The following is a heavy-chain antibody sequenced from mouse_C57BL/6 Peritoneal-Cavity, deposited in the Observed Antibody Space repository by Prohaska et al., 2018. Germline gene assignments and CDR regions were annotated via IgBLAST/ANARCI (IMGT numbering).Heavy chain of an antibody. CDR3: AVYYGNYSYWYFDV. J-gene: IGHJ1*03. CDR2: IDPSDSYT. V-gene: IGHV1-59*01. CDR1: GYTFTSYW. Sequence: QVQLQQPGAELVRPGTSVKLSCKASGYTFTSYWMHCVKQRPGQGLEWIGVIDPSDSYTNYNQKFKGKATLTVDTSSSTAYMQLSSLTSEDSAVYYCAVYYGNYSYWYFDVWGTGTTVTVSS. D-gene: IGHD2-1*01.